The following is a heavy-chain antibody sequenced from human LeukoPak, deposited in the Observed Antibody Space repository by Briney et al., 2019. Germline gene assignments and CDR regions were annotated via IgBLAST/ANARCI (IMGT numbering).Heavy chain of an antibody. D-gene: IGHD3-9*01. V-gene: IGHV3-23*01. CDR3: AKDPQYYDILTGYYGVWFDY. J-gene: IGHJ4*02. CDR1: GFTFSSYA. Sequence: GGSLRLSCAASGFTFSSYAMSWVRQAPGKGLEWVSAISGSGGSTYYADSVKGRFTISRDNSKNTLYLQMNSLRAEDTAVYYCAKDPQYYDILTGYYGVWFDYWGQGTLVTVSS. CDR2: ISGSGGST.